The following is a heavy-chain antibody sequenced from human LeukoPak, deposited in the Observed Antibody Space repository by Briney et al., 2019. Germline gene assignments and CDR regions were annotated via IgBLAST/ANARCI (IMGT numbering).Heavy chain of an antibody. CDR3: ARVYYDSSGYYGFGAFEI. Sequence: GASVKVSCKASGGTFSSYAISWVRQAPGQGLEWMGRIIPILGIANYAQKFQGRVTITADKSTSTAYMELSSLRSEDTAVYYCARVYYDSSGYYGFGAFEIWGQGTMVTVSS. CDR2: IIPILGIA. J-gene: IGHJ3*02. V-gene: IGHV1-69*04. D-gene: IGHD3-22*01. CDR1: GGTFSSYA.